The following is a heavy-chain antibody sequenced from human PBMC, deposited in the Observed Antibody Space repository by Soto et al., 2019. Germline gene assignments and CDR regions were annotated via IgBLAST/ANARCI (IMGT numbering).Heavy chain of an antibody. V-gene: IGHV3-11*05. CDR2: ISSSSSYT. D-gene: IGHD3-22*01. CDR3: ARAPVEVTYYYYGMDV. CDR1: GFTFSDYY. Sequence: PGGSLRLSCAASGFTFSDYYMSWIRQAPGKGLEWVSYISSSSSYTNYADSVKGRFTISRDNAKNSLYLQMNSLRAEDTAVYYCARAPVEVTYYYYGMDVWGQGTTVTVSS. J-gene: IGHJ6*02.